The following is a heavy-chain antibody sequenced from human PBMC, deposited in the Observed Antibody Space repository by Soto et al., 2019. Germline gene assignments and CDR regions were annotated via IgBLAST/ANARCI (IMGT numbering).Heavy chain of an antibody. Sequence: XETLSLTCTVSGGSISTYYWSWIRQPPGKGLEWIGYIYYSGSTNYNPSLKSRVSISVDTSKNQFSLKLSSVTAADTAVYYCATDRLANWFDPWGQGTLVTVSS. CDR3: ATDRLANWFDP. V-gene: IGHV4-59*01. J-gene: IGHJ5*02. CDR1: GGSISTYY. D-gene: IGHD3-9*01. CDR2: IYYSGST.